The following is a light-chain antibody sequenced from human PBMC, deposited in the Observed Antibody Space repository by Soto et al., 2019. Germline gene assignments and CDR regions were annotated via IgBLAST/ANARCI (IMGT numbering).Light chain of an antibody. CDR2: GAS. J-gene: IGKJ2*01. Sequence: EIVLTQSPDTLYLSPGEGATLSCRASQPVTSSYLAWYQQKPGQAPRLLISGASDRATGVPARVSGSGSGTDFTLTIRRLEPEDFAVYYCQQYVNSPVTFGQGTKLQIK. CDR3: QQYVNSPVT. CDR1: QPVTSSY. V-gene: IGKV3-20*01.